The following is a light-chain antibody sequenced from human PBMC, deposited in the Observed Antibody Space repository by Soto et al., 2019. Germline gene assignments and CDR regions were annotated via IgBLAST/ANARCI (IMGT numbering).Light chain of an antibody. CDR2: EVT. V-gene: IGLV2-23*02. Sequence: LTQPASVSGSPGQSITISCTGTNSDIGSYNVVSWYEQHPGKAPKLIIYEVTKRPSGVSNRFSGSKSGNTASLTISGVQTEDEADYYCCSYAGNNVFVFGTGTKVTVL. J-gene: IGLJ1*01. CDR3: CSYAGNNVFV. CDR1: NSDIGSYNV.